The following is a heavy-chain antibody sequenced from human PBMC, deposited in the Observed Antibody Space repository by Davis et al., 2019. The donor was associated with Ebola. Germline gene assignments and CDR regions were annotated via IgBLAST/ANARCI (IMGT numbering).Heavy chain of an antibody. Sequence: GGSLRLSCAASGFIFSTYWMTWVRPAPGTGLEWVANIKQDGSAKSYVHSVKGRFTISRDNAKNSLDLQMNSLRAEDTAVYYCAREYEDVLGFLEWGKKRDYYGMDVWGQGTTVTVSS. CDR1: GFIFSTYW. CDR2: IKQDGSAK. J-gene: IGHJ6*02. CDR3: AREYEDVLGFLEWGKKRDYYGMDV. V-gene: IGHV3-7*01. D-gene: IGHD3-3*01.